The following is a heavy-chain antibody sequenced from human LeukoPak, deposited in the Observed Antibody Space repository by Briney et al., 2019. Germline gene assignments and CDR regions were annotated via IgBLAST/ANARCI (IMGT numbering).Heavy chain of an antibody. D-gene: IGHD3-22*01. CDR2: ISSSGSTI. Sequence: PGGSLRLSCAASGFTFSSYEMNWVRQAPGKGLEWVSYISSSGSTIYYADSVKGRFTISRDNAKNTLYLQMNSLRADDTAVYYCATYSSDFGRLDPWGQGTQVTVSS. CDR3: ATYSSDFGRLDP. CDR1: GFTFSSYE. J-gene: IGHJ5*02. V-gene: IGHV3-48*03.